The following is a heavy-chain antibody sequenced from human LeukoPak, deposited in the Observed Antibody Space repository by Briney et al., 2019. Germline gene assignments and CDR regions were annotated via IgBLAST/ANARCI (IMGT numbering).Heavy chain of an antibody. CDR1: GYTFTGYY. V-gene: IGHV1-2*02. CDR3: ARVRGSGLVGAHDAFDI. CDR2: INPNSGGT. J-gene: IGHJ3*02. D-gene: IGHD1-26*01. Sequence: GASVKVSCKASGYTFTGYYMHWVRQAPGQGLEWMGWINPNSGGTNYAQKFQGRVTMTRDTSISTAYMELSRLRSDDTAVYYCARVRGSGLVGAHDAFDIWGQGTMVTVSS.